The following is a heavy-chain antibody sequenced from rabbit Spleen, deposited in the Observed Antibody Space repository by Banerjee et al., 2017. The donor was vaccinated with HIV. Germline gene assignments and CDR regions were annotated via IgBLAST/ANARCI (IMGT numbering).Heavy chain of an antibody. V-gene: IGHV1S40*01. Sequence: QSLEESGGGLVQPEGSLTLTCKASGFSFSGSFYMCWARQAPGKGLEWIACIDGGSSGKTWYASWAKGRITGSKTSSTTVTLQMTSLTVADTATYFCARDLTDVIGWNFGWWGPGTLVTVS. CDR1: GFSFSGSFY. CDR3: ARDLTDVIGWNFGW. J-gene: IGHJ6*01. D-gene: IGHD4-1*01. CDR2: IDGGSSGKT.